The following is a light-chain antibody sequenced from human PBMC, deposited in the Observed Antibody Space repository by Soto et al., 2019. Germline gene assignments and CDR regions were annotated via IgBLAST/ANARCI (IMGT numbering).Light chain of an antibody. CDR1: EDISSY. CDR3: QQFKNYPST. CDR2: AAS. Sequence: IQLTQSPSSLSASVGDRVTFTCRASEDISSYLVWYQQKPGAAPKLLIYAASALHSGVPSRFSGSGSGTYFTLTISSLHPEDFAVYFCQQFKNYPSTFGQGTRLQIK. V-gene: IGKV1-9*01. J-gene: IGKJ5*01.